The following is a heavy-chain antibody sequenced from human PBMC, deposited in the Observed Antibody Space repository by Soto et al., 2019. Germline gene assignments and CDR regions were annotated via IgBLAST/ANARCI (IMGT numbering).Heavy chain of an antibody. CDR2: ISYDGSNK. J-gene: IGHJ4*02. Sequence: GGSLRLSCAASGFTFSSYAMHWVRQAPGKGLEWVAVISYDGSNKYYADSVKGRFTISRDNSKNTLYLQMNSLRAEDTAVYYCASTGSGWYHHFVYWGQGTLVTVSS. D-gene: IGHD6-19*01. CDR3: ASTGSGWYHHFVY. V-gene: IGHV3-30-3*01. CDR1: GFTFSSYA.